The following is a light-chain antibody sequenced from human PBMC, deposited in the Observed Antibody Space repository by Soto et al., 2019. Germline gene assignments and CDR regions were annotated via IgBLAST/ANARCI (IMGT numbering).Light chain of an antibody. CDR2: GAS. J-gene: IGKJ3*01. Sequence: EIALTQSPGTLSVSQGERATLSCRASQSVSSNLAWYQQKPGQAPRLLIYGASSRATGIPDRFSGSGFGTDFTLTISRLEPDDFAVYYCQHYDISLFAFGPGTKVDIK. V-gene: IGKV3-20*01. CDR3: QHYDISLFA. CDR1: QSVSSN.